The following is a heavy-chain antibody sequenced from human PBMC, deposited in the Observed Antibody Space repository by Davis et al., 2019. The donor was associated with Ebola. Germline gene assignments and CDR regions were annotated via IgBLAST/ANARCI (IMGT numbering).Heavy chain of an antibody. D-gene: IGHD2-2*01. CDR2: IRQDGGET. CDR1: GFAFSIHW. CDR3: ARDAVPAAQDY. J-gene: IGHJ4*02. V-gene: IGHV3-7*03. Sequence: PGGSLRLSCAAASGFAFSIHWMTWVRQAPGQGLEWVANIRQDGGETYYADSVKGRFAISRDNAKNSLYLQMNGLRAEDTAIYYCARDAVPAAQDYWGQGTLVTVSS.